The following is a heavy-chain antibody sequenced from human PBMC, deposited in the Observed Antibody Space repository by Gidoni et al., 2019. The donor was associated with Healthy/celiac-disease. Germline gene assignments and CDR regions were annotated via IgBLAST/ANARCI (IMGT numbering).Heavy chain of an antibody. CDR2: ISGSGGNT. J-gene: IGHJ5*02. D-gene: IGHD1-1*01. CDR3: AKGNWNDARLHWFDP. CDR1: GFALSSYG. Sequence: EVQLLESGGDLVQPGGSLRLSCAASGFALSSYGISWVRQAQGKGLEWVSAISGSGGNTDYADSVKGRFTISRDNSKNTLYLQMNSLRAEDTAVYYCAKGNWNDARLHWFDPWGQGTLVTVSS. V-gene: IGHV3-23*01.